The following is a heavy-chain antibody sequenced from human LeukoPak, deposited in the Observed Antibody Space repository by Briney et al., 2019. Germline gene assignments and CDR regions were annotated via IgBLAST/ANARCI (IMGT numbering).Heavy chain of an antibody. D-gene: IGHD2-2*01. CDR2: ISAYNGNT. CDR1: GYTFTSYG. Sequence: ASVKVSCKASGYTFTSYGISWVRQAPGQGLEWMGWISAYNGNTNYAQKLQGRVTMTTDTSTSTAYMELRSLRSDDTAVYYCARFVVVPAAIRSYYYYYYMDVWGKGTTVTISS. J-gene: IGHJ6*03. V-gene: IGHV1-18*01. CDR3: ARFVVVPAAIRSYYYYYYMDV.